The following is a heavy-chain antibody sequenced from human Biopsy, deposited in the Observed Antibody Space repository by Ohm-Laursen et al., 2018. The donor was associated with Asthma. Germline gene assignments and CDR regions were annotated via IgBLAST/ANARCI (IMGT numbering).Heavy chain of an antibody. J-gene: IGHJ4*02. V-gene: IGHV3-30*06. Sequence: SLRLSCAASGFSFSNFAIHWVRQAPGKGLEWVGVISKDASTQDHADSVKGRFTISRDNSKNTLHLQMNSLSPEDTAVYYCARDFSRAIMIGGGREHYFDFWDQGTLVTVSS. CDR2: ISKDASTQ. CDR3: ARDFSRAIMIGGGREHYFDF. D-gene: IGHD3-16*01. CDR1: GFSFSNFA.